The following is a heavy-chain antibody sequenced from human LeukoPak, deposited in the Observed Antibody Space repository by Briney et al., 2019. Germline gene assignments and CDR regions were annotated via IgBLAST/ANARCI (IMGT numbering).Heavy chain of an antibody. V-gene: IGHV1-8*01. Sequence: ASVKVSCKASGYTFTSYDINWVRQATGQGLEWMGWMNPNSGNTGYAQKFQGRVTITRNTSISTAYMELSGLRSEDTAVYYCAIAGGVIFVGLDAFDIWGQGTRVTVSS. CDR1: GYTFTSYD. CDR3: AIAGGVIFVGLDAFDI. CDR2: MNPNSGNT. D-gene: IGHD3-10*01. J-gene: IGHJ3*02.